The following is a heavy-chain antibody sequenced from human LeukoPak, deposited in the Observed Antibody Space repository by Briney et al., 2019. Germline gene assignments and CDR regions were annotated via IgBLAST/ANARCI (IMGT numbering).Heavy chain of an antibody. D-gene: IGHD3-22*01. Sequence: SETLSLTCTVSGVSISSYYWSWIRQPPGKGLEWLGYIYYSGSTNYNPSLKSRVTISVDTSKNQFSLKLSSVTAADTAVYYCARVNYYDSSGYLDYWGQGTLVTVSS. V-gene: IGHV4-59*01. CDR1: GVSISSYY. CDR2: IYYSGST. J-gene: IGHJ4*02. CDR3: ARVNYYDSSGYLDY.